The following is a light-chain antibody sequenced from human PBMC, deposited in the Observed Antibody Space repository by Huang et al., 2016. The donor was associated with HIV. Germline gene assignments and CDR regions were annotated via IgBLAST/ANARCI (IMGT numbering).Light chain of an antibody. V-gene: IGKV1-17*03. CDR2: AAS. CDR3: LQHNTYPWT. Sequence: DIQMTQSPSAMSASVGDRVTITCQASQGISNDLAWFQQKPGKGPKRLIYAASNLQSGVPSRFSGSGSGKEFTLTISSLQPEDFATYYCLQHNTYPWTFGQGTRVEI. J-gene: IGKJ1*01. CDR1: QGISND.